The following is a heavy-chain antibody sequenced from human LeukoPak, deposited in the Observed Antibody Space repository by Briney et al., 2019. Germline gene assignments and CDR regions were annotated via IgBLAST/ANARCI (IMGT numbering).Heavy chain of an antibody. V-gene: IGHV1-18*01. CDR3: ARAKRYYYDSSGSQSFYFDY. CDR1: GYTFTSFG. Sequence: ASVEVSCKASGYTFTSFGICWVRQAPAPGLGLMGWISAFNGYTNYAQKLQGRVSITTDTSTGTAYMELRSLRSDDTAVYYCARAKRYYYDSSGSQSFYFDYWGQGTLVTVSS. J-gene: IGHJ4*02. CDR2: ISAFNGYT. D-gene: IGHD3-22*01.